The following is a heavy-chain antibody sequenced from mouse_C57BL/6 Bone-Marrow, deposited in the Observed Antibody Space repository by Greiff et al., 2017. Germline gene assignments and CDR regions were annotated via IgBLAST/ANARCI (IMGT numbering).Heavy chain of an antibody. V-gene: IGHV1-7*01. J-gene: IGHJ3*01. CDR2: INPSSGYT. CDR3: ARSTTVERDWFAY. Sequence: QVQLQQSGAELAKPGASVKLSCKASGYTFTSYWMHWVKQRPGQGLEWIGYINPSSGYTKYNQKFKDKATLTADKSSSTAYMQLSSLTYEDSAVYYCARSTTVERDWFAYWGQGTLVTVSA. D-gene: IGHD1-1*01. CDR1: GYTFTSYW.